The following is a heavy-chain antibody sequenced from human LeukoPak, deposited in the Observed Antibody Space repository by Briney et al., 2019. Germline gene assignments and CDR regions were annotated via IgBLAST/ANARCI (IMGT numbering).Heavy chain of an antibody. CDR2: ISSSSSYI. Sequence: PGGSLRLSCAASGFTFSSYSMNWVRQAPGKGLEWVSSISSSSSYIYYADSVKGRFTISRDNAKNSLYLQMNSLRAEDTAVYYCATLTAMVMYTHDYWGQGTLVTVSS. CDR3: ATLTAMVMYTHDY. V-gene: IGHV3-21*01. D-gene: IGHD5-18*01. J-gene: IGHJ4*02. CDR1: GFTFSSYS.